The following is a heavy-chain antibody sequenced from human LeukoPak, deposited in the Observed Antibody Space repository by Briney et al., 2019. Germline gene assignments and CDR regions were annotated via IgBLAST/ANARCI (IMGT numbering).Heavy chain of an antibody. D-gene: IGHD6-25*01. Sequence: GGSLRISCAASGFTFSNSWMAWVRQAPGKGLEWVANIKEDGSQKNYIDSVKGRFTISRDNTKKSLFLQTNNLRVEDTAVYYCARDSGWNAFDYWGQGTLVTVSS. CDR1: GFTFSNSW. CDR3: ARDSGWNAFDY. J-gene: IGHJ4*01. V-gene: IGHV3-7*03. CDR2: IKEDGSQK.